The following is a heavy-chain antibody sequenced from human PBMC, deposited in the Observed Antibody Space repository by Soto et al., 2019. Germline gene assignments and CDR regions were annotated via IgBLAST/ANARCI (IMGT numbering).Heavy chain of an antibody. V-gene: IGHV4-34*01. CDR2: INHSGST. Sequence: PSETLSLTCAVYGGSFSGYYWSWIRQPPGKGLEWIGEINHSGSTNYNPSLKSRVTISVDTSKNQFSLKLSSVTAADTAVYYCARTGVAVAGTSFDYWGQGTLVTVSS. J-gene: IGHJ4*02. D-gene: IGHD6-19*01. CDR3: ARTGVAVAGTSFDY. CDR1: GGSFSGYY.